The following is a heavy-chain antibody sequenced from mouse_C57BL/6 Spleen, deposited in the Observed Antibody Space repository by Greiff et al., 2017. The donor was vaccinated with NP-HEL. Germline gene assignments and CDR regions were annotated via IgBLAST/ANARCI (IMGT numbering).Heavy chain of an antibody. CDR1: GYAFSSSW. J-gene: IGHJ4*01. D-gene: IGHD2-4*01. V-gene: IGHV1-82*01. CDR3: ARSHDYDGTMDY. CDR2: IYPGDGDT. Sequence: VQRVESGPELVKPGASVKISCKASGYAFSSSWMNWVKQRPGKGLEWIGRIYPGDGDTNYNGKFKGKATLTADKSSSTAYMQLSSLTSEDSAVYFCARSHDYDGTMDYWGQGTSVTVSS.